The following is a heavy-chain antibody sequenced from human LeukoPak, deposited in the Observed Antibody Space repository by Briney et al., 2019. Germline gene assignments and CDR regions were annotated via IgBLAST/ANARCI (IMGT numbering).Heavy chain of an antibody. V-gene: IGHV3-30*18. Sequence: GGSLRLSCAASGFTFSSYGMHWVRQAPGKGLEWVAVISYDGSNKYYADSVRGRFTISRDNSENTLYLQMDSLTADDTAIYYCAKEEAWGVNAFDYWGQGTPVTVSS. D-gene: IGHD3-10*01. CDR1: GFTFSSYG. CDR2: ISYDGSNK. J-gene: IGHJ4*02. CDR3: AKEEAWGVNAFDY.